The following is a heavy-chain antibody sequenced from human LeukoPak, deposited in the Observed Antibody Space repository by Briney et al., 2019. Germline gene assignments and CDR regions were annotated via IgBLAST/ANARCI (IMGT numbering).Heavy chain of an antibody. CDR1: GGSISSNSYY. J-gene: IGHJ4*02. V-gene: IGHV4-39*07. CDR3: AASGYSYGYFDY. Sequence: SETLSLTCTVSGGSISSNSYYWGWIRQPPGKGLEWIGSIYYSGSTYYNPSLKSRVTISVDTSKNQFSLKLSSVTAADTAVYYCAASGYSYGYFDYWGQGTLVTVSS. D-gene: IGHD5-18*01. CDR2: IYYSGST.